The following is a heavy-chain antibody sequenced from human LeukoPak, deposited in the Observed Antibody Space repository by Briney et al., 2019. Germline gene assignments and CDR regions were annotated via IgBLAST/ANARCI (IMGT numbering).Heavy chain of an antibody. CDR3: ARTTATPSSYYGMDV. J-gene: IGHJ6*02. Sequence: PGGSLRLSCAASGFTFSSYSMNWVRQAPGKGLEWVSSISSSSSYIYYADSVKGRFTISRDNAKNSLYLQMNSLRAEDTAVYYCARTTATPSSYYGMDVWGQGTTVTVSS. D-gene: IGHD5-18*01. CDR1: GFTFSSYS. V-gene: IGHV3-21*01. CDR2: ISSSSSYI.